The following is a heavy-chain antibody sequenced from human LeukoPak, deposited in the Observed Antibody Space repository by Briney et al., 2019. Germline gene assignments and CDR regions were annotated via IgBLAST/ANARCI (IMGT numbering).Heavy chain of an antibody. Sequence: SETLSLTCTVSGGSIINDYWSWSRQAAGKELEWIGRVYTSGSTNYNPSLKSRVTISLDKSKKQFSLNLNSVTAADTAVYYCARGGTYGSGRNQRTTLDYWGQGTLVTVSS. CDR2: VYTSGST. V-gene: IGHV4-4*07. CDR1: GGSIINDY. CDR3: ARGGTYGSGRNQRTTLDY. D-gene: IGHD3-10*01. J-gene: IGHJ4*02.